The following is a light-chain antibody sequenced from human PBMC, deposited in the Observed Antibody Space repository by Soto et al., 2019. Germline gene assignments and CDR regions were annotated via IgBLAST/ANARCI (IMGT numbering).Light chain of an antibody. V-gene: IGKV3D-20*02. CDR3: QQRSNWLT. Sequence: EIVLTQSPGTLSLSPGETATLSSRASQSLSSNYLSWYQQRPGQAPRLLIYGASNRANGIPARFSGSGSGTEFTLTISSLQSEDFAVYYCQQRSNWLTFGGGTTVDI. CDR1: QSLSSNY. CDR2: GAS. J-gene: IGKJ4*01.